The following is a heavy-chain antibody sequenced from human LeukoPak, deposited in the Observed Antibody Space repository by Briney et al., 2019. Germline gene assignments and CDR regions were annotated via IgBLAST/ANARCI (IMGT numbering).Heavy chain of an antibody. D-gene: IGHD2-15*01. V-gene: IGHV3-49*04. CDR3: SRGFAAD. CDR2: IRDKANGGTT. CDR1: GFNFGEFV. Sequence: PGRSLRLSCATSGFNFGEFVVSWVRQAPGTGLEWVGFIRDKANGGTTEYAASVEGGFMIARDDSKGLAYLEMNSLKVDDTGTYYCSRGFAADWGQGALVTVSS. J-gene: IGHJ4*02.